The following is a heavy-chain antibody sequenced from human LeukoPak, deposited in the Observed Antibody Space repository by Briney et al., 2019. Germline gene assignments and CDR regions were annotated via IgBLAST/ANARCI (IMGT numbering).Heavy chain of an antibody. V-gene: IGHV3-23*01. CDR3: AKAGNYDFWSGYWDYFDY. J-gene: IGHJ4*02. CDR1: GFTFSSYA. D-gene: IGHD3-3*01. Sequence: PGGSLRLSCAASGFTFSSYAMSWVRQAPGKGLEWVSAISGSGGSTYYADSVKGRFTISRDNSKSTLYLQMNSLRAEDTAVYYCAKAGNYDFWSGYWDYFDYWGQGTLVTVSS. CDR2: ISGSGGST.